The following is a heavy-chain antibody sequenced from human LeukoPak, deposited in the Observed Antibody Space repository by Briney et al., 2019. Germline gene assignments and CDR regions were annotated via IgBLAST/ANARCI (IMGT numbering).Heavy chain of an antibody. J-gene: IGHJ4*02. CDR2: ISAYNGNT. V-gene: IGHV1-18*01. CDR3: ARDASWFGELLFDY. Sequence: ASVKVSCKASGYTFTSYGISWVRQAPGQGLEWMGWISAYNGNTNYAQKLQGRVTMTTDTSTSTAYMELRSLSSDDTAVYYCARDASWFGELLFDYWGQGTLVTVSS. CDR1: GYTFTSYG. D-gene: IGHD3-10*01.